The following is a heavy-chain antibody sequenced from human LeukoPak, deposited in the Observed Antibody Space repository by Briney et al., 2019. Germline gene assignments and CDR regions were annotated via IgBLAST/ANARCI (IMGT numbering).Heavy chain of an antibody. Sequence: GGSLRLSCAASGFTFSTYTMSWVRQAPGKGLEWVSLIGGSDGRTRYADSVKGRFTISRDNSKNTLYLQMNSLRAEDTAVYYCAKDSSSYDWGYMDVWGKGATVTISS. CDR2: IGGSDGRT. D-gene: IGHD3-22*01. CDR3: AKDSSSYDWGYMDV. J-gene: IGHJ6*03. V-gene: IGHV3-23*01. CDR1: GFTFSTYT.